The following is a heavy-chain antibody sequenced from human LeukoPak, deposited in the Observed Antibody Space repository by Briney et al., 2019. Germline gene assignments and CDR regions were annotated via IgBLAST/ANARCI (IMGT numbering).Heavy chain of an antibody. Sequence: GSSVKVSCKASGGTFSSYAISWVRQAPGQGLEWMGRIIPILGIANYAQKFQGRVTITADKSTSTAYMELSSLRSEDTAVYYCASLAVAHYYGMDVWGQGTTVTVSS. J-gene: IGHJ6*02. CDR3: ASLAVAHYYGMDV. CDR2: IIPILGIA. CDR1: GGTFSSYA. V-gene: IGHV1-69*04. D-gene: IGHD6-19*01.